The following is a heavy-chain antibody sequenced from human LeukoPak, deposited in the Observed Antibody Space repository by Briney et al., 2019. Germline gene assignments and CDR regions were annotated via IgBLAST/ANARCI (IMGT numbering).Heavy chain of an antibody. CDR2: STPNSGGT. D-gene: IGHD3-10*01. J-gene: IGHJ4*02. V-gene: IGHV1-2*02. CDR3: ARGTRITMVRGVIIPSPY. Sequence: ASVKVSCKASGYTFTGYYMHWVRQAPGQGLEWRGWSTPNSGGTNYAQKFQGRVTMTRDTSISTAYMELSRLRSDDTAVYYCARGTRITMVRGVIIPSPYWGQGTLVTVSS. CDR1: GYTFTGYY.